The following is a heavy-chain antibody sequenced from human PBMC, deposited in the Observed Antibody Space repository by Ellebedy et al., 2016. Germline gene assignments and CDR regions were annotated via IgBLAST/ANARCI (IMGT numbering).Heavy chain of an antibody. D-gene: IGHD4-17*01. CDR1: GLNFNTFF. CDR3: YYGHYSAS. Sequence: GGSLRLXXTASGLNFNTFFMSWVRQAPGKGPEWVSTISAGSDTTRLADSVKGRFTISRDNSRDTLYLQMNSLRAEDTAVYYCYYGHYSASWGQGTLVTVSS. J-gene: IGHJ4*02. V-gene: IGHV3-23*01. CDR2: ISAGSDTT.